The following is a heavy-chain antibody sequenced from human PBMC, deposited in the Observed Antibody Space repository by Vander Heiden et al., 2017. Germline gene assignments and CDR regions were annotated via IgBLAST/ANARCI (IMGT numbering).Heavy chain of an antibody. CDR3: ARLAYNDYPNTIDY. V-gene: IGHV4-38-2*01. Sequence: QVQLQESGPGMVKPSETLSITCAVSGSSITSDYYWGWIRQPPGKGLEWIGNFYRSGNTYYNPYLKSRVTISADTSKNQFSLRLTAVTAADTAVYFCARLAYNDYPNTIDYWGQGILVTVSS. CDR2: FYRSGNT. J-gene: IGHJ4*02. D-gene: IGHD4-4*01. CDR1: GSSITSDYY.